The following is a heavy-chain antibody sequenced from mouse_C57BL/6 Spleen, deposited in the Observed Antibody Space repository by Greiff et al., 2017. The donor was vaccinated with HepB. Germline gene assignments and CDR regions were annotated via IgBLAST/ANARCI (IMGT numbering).Heavy chain of an antibody. J-gene: IGHJ2*01. CDR1: GFTFTDYY. CDR3: ARATGTGFDY. Sequence: EVKVEESGGGLVQPGGSLSLSCAASGFTFTDYYMSWVRPPPGKALEWLGFISNKANGYTAEYSVSVKGRFTIASDNSQSILYLQMNALRAEDSATYYCARATGTGFDYWGQGTTLTVSS. V-gene: IGHV7-3*01. D-gene: IGHD4-1*02. CDR2: ISNKANGYTA.